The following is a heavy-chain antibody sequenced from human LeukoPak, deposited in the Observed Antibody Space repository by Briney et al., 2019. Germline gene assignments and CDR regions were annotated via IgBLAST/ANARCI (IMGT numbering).Heavy chain of an antibody. CDR2: IYYSGST. D-gene: IGHD6-19*01. CDR1: GGSISSYY. Sequence: SETLSLTCTVSGGSISSYYWSWIRQPPGKGLEWIGYIYYSGSTNYNPSPKSRVTISVDTSKNQFSLKLSSVTAADTAVYYCARGEAVAGIIDYWGQGTLVTVSS. J-gene: IGHJ4*02. CDR3: ARGEAVAGIIDY. V-gene: IGHV4-59*01.